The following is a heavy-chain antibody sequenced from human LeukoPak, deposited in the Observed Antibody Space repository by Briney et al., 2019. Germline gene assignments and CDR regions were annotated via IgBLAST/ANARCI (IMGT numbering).Heavy chain of an antibody. Sequence: GGSLRLSCAASGFTFSSYGMHWVRQAPGKRLEWVAVISYDGSNKYYADSVKGRFTISRDNSKNTLYLQMNSLRAEDTAVYYCAKDLGYSYGYGFDYWGQGTLVTVSS. CDR3: AKDLGYSYGYGFDY. D-gene: IGHD5-18*01. CDR1: GFTFSSYG. V-gene: IGHV3-30*18. J-gene: IGHJ4*02. CDR2: ISYDGSNK.